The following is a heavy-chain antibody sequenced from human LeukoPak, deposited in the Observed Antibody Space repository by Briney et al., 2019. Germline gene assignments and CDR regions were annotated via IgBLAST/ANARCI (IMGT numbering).Heavy chain of an antibody. CDR1: GFSVTRNY. J-gene: IGHJ4*02. V-gene: IGHV3-53*01. CDR3: ARYDNGKDYFDY. CDR2: MYSGGGT. Sequence: RGSLRLSCAASGFSVTRNYVSWVRQAPGKGLEWVSLMYSGGGTSYADSVKGRFTISRDTSKNTLYLQMSSLRAEDTALYYCARYDNGKDYFDYWGQGTLVTVSS. D-gene: IGHD1-1*01.